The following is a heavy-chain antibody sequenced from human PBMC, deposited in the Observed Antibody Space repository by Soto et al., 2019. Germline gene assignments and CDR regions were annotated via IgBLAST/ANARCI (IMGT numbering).Heavy chain of an antibody. CDR3: ARENGIAARPCDY. CDR2: ISSSSSYI. Sequence: EVQLVESGGGLVKPGGSLRLSCAASGFTFSRYSMNWVRQAPGKGLEWVSSISSSSSYIYYADSVKGRFTISRDNAKNSLYLQMNSLRAEDTAVYYCARENGIAARPCDYWGQGTLVTVSS. D-gene: IGHD6-6*01. CDR1: GFTFSRYS. V-gene: IGHV3-21*01. J-gene: IGHJ4*02.